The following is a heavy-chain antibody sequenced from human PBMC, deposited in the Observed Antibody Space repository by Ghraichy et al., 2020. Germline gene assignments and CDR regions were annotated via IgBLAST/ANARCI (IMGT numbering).Heavy chain of an antibody. V-gene: IGHV3-48*01. CDR3: VRDHNWAFDY. CDR1: GFIFSSYS. CDR2: ISQSGGSI. J-gene: IGHJ4*02. Sequence: LSLTCAASGFIFSSYSLNWVRQAPGKGLEWVSFISQSGGSIDYADSVRGRFTISRDNSKNFVYLQMNSLRVEDTAVYYCVRDHNWAFDYWGQGTLVTVSS. D-gene: IGHD1-1*01.